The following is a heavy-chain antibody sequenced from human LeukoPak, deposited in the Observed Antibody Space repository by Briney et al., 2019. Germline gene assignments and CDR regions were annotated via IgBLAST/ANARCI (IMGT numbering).Heavy chain of an antibody. Sequence: ASVKVSCKASGYTFTSYGISWVRQAPGQGLEWMGWISAYSGNTNYAQKLQGRVTMTTDTSTSTAYMELRSLRSDDTAVYYCARIHMTTVTTSLDWYFDLWGRGTLVTVSS. CDR2: ISAYSGNT. J-gene: IGHJ2*01. V-gene: IGHV1-18*01. CDR1: GYTFTSYG. CDR3: ARIHMTTVTTSLDWYFDL. D-gene: IGHD4-17*01.